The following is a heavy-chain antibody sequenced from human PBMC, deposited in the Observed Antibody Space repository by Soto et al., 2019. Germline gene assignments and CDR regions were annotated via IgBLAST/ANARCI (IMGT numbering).Heavy chain of an antibody. V-gene: IGHV1-69*13. CDR3: ATKGASGYNYSPGDPDYYYYGMDV. J-gene: IGHJ6*02. CDR1: GGTFSSYA. D-gene: IGHD5-12*01. Sequence: SVKVSCKASGGTFSSYAISWVRQAPGQGLEWMGGIIPIFGTANYAQKFQGRVTITADESTSTAYMELSSLRSEDTAVYYCATKGASGYNYSPGDPDYYYYGMDVWGQGTTVTVSS. CDR2: IIPIFGTA.